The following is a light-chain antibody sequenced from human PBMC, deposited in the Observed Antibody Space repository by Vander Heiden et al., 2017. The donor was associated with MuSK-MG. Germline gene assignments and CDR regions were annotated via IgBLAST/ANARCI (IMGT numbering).Light chain of an antibody. CDR3: NSRDNSGNHVL. CDR2: GQK. V-gene: IGLV3-19*01. CDR1: SLPNHY. Sequence: SSELTQDPAVSVALGQTVRITCQGDSLPNHYASWYQQKPGQAPVLFIYGQKNRHSGIPDRFSGSGAGMTSSLTTAGAQAEDEADYYCNSRDNSGNHVLFGGGTKLTVL. J-gene: IGLJ2*01.